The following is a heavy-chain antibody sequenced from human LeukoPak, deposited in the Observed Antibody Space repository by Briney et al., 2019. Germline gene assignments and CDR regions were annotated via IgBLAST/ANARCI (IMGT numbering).Heavy chain of an antibody. D-gene: IGHD3-16*01. CDR3: ARLGGYDAFDV. CDR2: IYPGDSDT. CDR1: GYSFTSYW. J-gene: IGHJ3*01. V-gene: IGHV5-51*01. Sequence: GESPKTSCKGSGYSFTSYWIGWVRQMPGKGPEWVGIIYPGDSDTRYSPSFQGKVTISADKSISTAYLQWSSLKASDTAMYYCARLGGYDAFDVWGQGTMVTVSS.